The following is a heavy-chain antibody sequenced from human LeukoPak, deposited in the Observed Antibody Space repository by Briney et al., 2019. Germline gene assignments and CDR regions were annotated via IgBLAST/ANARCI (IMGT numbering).Heavy chain of an antibody. V-gene: IGHV4-39*01. CDR2: IYYSGIT. J-gene: IGHJ5*02. CDR1: GGSISSSSYY. CDR3: ARRNGHSWDVGNWFDP. Sequence: SETLSLTCSVSGGSISSSSYYWGWIRQPPGMGLEWIGSIYYSGITYYNQSLKSRATVSVDTSKNQFSLNLNSVTAADTAAYYCARRNGHSWDVGNWFDPWGQGTLVTVSS. D-gene: IGHD6-13*01.